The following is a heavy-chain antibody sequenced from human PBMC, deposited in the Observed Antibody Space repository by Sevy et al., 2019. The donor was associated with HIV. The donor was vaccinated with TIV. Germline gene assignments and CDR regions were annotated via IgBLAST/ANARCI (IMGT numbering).Heavy chain of an antibody. D-gene: IGHD6-19*01. Sequence: GGSLRLSCAASGFTFSSYAMSWVRQAPEKGLEWVSAISGSGGSTYYADSVKGRFTISRDNSKNTLYVQMNSLRAEDTAVYYCAKWTGLAGPPHYYYGMDVWGQGTTVTVSS. CDR1: GFTFSSYA. V-gene: IGHV3-23*01. J-gene: IGHJ6*02. CDR2: ISGSGGST. CDR3: AKWTGLAGPPHYYYGMDV.